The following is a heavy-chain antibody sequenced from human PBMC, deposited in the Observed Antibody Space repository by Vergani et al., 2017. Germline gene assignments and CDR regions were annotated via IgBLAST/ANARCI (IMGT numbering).Heavy chain of an antibody. V-gene: IGHV3-23*04. D-gene: IGHD3-22*01. J-gene: IGHJ4*02. CDR1: GFTFSACP. CDR2: ISARYPST. CDR3: ARLSYDTTPYLQGGYDC. Sequence: VQLEESGGGVVQPGRSLRLSCAASGFTFSACPMTWVRQAPGKGLEWVSAISARYPSTYYADSVKGRFTISRDNSKNMLYLQMNSLRAEDTAVYYCARLSYDTTPYLQGGYDCWGQGTLVSVSS.